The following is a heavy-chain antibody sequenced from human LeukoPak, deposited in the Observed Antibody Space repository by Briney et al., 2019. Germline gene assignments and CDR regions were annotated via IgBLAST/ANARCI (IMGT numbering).Heavy chain of an antibody. CDR1: GFTFSSYA. CDR3: ARVGGTPTYYDYVWGSYRHDYYYYYGMDV. J-gene: IGHJ6*02. CDR2: ISSSSSYI. D-gene: IGHD3-16*02. Sequence: NPGGSLRLSCAASGFTFSSYAMSWVRQAPGKGLEWVSSISSSSSYIYYADSVKGRFTISRDNAKNSLYLQMNSLRAEDTAVYYCARVGGTPTYYDYVWGSYRHDYYYYYGMDVWGQGTTVTVSS. V-gene: IGHV3-21*01.